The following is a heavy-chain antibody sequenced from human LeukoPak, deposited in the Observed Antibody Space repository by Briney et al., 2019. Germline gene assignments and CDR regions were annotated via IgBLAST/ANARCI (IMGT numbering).Heavy chain of an antibody. Sequence: SETLSLTCTVSGGSISSSSYYWGWIRQPPGQGLEWIGSIYYSGSTYYNSSLKSRVTISVDTSKNQFSLKLSSVTAADTAVYYCASINHIVVVTGWGQGTLVTVSS. CDR3: ASINHIVVVTG. J-gene: IGHJ4*02. D-gene: IGHD2-21*02. CDR2: IYYSGST. CDR1: GGSISSSSYY. V-gene: IGHV4-39*01.